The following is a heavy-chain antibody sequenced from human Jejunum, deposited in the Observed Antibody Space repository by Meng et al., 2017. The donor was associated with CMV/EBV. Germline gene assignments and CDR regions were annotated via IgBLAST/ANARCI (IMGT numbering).Heavy chain of an antibody. CDR1: GGSIRTYS. Sequence: QVQVQESGPGLVKPSATPSLLCSVSGGSIRTYSWTWIRQPAGKGLEWIGRISSSGSTNYNPSLNSRVTMSVDTSKNHFSLRLSSVTAADTAVYYCARDLPGVGVDYWGQGTLVTVSS. J-gene: IGHJ4*02. CDR2: ISSSGST. CDR3: ARDLPGVGVDY. D-gene: IGHD2-2*01. V-gene: IGHV4-4*07.